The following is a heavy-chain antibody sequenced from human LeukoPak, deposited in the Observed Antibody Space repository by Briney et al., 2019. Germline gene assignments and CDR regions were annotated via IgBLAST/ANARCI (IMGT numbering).Heavy chain of an antibody. CDR1: GFTFSSYA. CDR3: ARRVAAIPKHAFDI. V-gene: IGHV4-34*01. J-gene: IGHJ3*02. CDR2: INHSGST. Sequence: GSPRLSCAASGFTFSSYAMHWVRQPPGKGLEWIGEINHSGSTNYNPSLKSRVTISVDTSKNQFSLKLSSVTAADAAVYYCARRVAAIPKHAFDIWGQGTMVTVSS. D-gene: IGHD2-2*02.